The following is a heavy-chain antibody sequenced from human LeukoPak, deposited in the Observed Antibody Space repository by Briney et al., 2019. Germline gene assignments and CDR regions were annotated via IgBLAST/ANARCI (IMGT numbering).Heavy chain of an antibody. J-gene: IGHJ3*02. Sequence: ASVKVSCKASGYTFTSYDISWVRQAPGQGLEWMGGIIPIFGTANYAQKFQGRVTITADKSTSTAYMELSSLRSEDTAVYYCARDLYYDSSGYYSRHDAFDIWGQGTMVTVSS. D-gene: IGHD3-22*01. CDR3: ARDLYYDSSGYYSRHDAFDI. CDR1: GYTFTSYD. V-gene: IGHV1-69*06. CDR2: IIPIFGTA.